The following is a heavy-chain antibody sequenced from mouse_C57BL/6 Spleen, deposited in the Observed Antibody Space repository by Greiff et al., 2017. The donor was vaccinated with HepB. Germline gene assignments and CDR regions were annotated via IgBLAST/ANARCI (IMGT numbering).Heavy chain of an antibody. CDR2: ISYDGSN. V-gene: IGHV3-6*01. CDR3: ARVRRGGVFDY. Sequence: VQLQQSGPGLVKPSQSLSLTCSVTGYSITSGYYWNWIRQFPGNKLEWMGYISYDGSNNYNPSLNNRISITRDTSKNQFFLKLNSVTTEDTATYYCARVRRGGVFDYWGQGTTLTVSS. J-gene: IGHJ2*01. CDR1: GYSITSGYY.